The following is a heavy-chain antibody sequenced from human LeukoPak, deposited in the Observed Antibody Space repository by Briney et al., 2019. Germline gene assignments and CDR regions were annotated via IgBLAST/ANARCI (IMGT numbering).Heavy chain of an antibody. CDR3: ARDYRFGELDYYYYMDV. CDR2: IRYDGSNK. D-gene: IGHD3-10*01. Sequence: GGSLRLSCAASGFTFSSYGMHWVRQAPGKGLEWVAFIRYDGSNKYYADSVKGRFTISRDNSKNTLYLQMNSLRAEDTAVYYCARDYRFGELDYYYYMDVWGKGTTVTVSS. V-gene: IGHV3-30*02. CDR1: GFTFSSYG. J-gene: IGHJ6*03.